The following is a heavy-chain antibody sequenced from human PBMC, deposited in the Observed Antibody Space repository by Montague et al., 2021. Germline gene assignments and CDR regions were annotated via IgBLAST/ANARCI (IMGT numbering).Heavy chain of an antibody. J-gene: IGHJ5*02. Sequence: SETLSLTCAVYGGSFTGYYWSWIRQSPGKGLEWIGEIDHKETVTLNPSLKSRVIISLDTSKNHFSLNMTSVTAADTATNYCARGPRGYGSGSRFDPWGQGTLIVVSS. CDR1: GGSFTGYY. CDR2: IDHKETV. V-gene: IGHV4-34*01. D-gene: IGHD3-10*01. CDR3: ARGPRGYGSGSRFDP.